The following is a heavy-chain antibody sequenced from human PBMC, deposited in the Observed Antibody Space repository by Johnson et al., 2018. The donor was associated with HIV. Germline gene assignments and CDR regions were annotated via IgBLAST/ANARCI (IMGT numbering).Heavy chain of an antibody. D-gene: IGHD6-6*01. CDR3: AKDPNRWEQLAYAFDI. J-gene: IGHJ3*02. V-gene: IGHV3-33*06. CDR1: GFTFSSYG. CDR2: IWYDGSTK. Sequence: QVQLVESGGGVVQPGRSLRLSCAASGFTFSSYGMHWVRQAPGKGLEWVAVIWYDGSTKYYADSVTGRFTISRDNSKNTLNLQMNSLRAEDTAVYYCAKDPNRWEQLAYAFDIWGQGTMVTVSS.